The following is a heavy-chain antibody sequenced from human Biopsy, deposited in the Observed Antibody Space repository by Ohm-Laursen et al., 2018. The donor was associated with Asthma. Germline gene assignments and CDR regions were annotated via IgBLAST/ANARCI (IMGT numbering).Heavy chain of an antibody. D-gene: IGHD2-2*01. CDR1: GGTFNTYV. CDR3: AREAGSCISRTCYSLDF. CDR2: INSVFGTT. Sequence: GASVKVSCKSLGGTFNTYVIGWVRQAPGQGLEWMGGINSVFGTTTYPQKFQDRVTIPADDSTSTVYMELSSLRSEDTAVYYCAREAGSCISRTCYSLDFWGQGTLVTVSS. V-gene: IGHV1-69*13. J-gene: IGHJ4*02.